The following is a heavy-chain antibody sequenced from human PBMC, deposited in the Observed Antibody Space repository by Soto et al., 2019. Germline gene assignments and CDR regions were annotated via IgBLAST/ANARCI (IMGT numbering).Heavy chain of an antibody. CDR2: IYYSGST. D-gene: IGHD2-2*02. J-gene: IGHJ6*03. CDR3: ARVDTVYYYMDV. Sequence: SETLSLTCTVSGGSISSGGYYWSWIRQHPGKGLEWIGYIYYSGSTYYNPSLKSRVTISVDTSKNQFSLKLSSVTAADTAVYYCARVDTVYYYMDVWGKGTTVTVSS. V-gene: IGHV4-31*03. CDR1: GGSISSGGYY.